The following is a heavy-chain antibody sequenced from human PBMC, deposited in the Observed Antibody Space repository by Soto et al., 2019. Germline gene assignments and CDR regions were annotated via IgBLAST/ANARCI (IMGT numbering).Heavy chain of an antibody. J-gene: IGHJ4*02. Sequence: QVQLQESGPGLVKPSQTLSLTCSVSGGSISSGTSYWSWIRQRPGEGLEWIGYIFYSGSFYYTPSLRGRVLILADTSKNQFTLTLSSVTAADTAVYFCARAPETPSISGVALPYFFDYWGQGTLVTVSS. CDR2: IFYSGSF. D-gene: IGHD3-3*01. CDR1: GGSISSGTSY. V-gene: IGHV4-31*03. CDR3: ARAPETPSISGVALPYFFDY.